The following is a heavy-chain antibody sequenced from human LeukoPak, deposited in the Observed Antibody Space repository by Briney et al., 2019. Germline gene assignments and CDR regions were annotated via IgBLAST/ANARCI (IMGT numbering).Heavy chain of an antibody. J-gene: IGHJ1*01. D-gene: IGHD6-13*01. CDR1: GGSISSSSYY. Sequence: SETLSLTCTVSGGSISSSSYYWGWIRQPPGKGLEWIGSIYYSGSTYYNPSLKSRVTISVDTSKNQFSLKLSSVTAADTAVYYCARLIAAAGTEYFQHWGQGTLVTVSS. CDR2: IYYSGST. CDR3: ARLIAAAGTEYFQH. V-gene: IGHV4-39*01.